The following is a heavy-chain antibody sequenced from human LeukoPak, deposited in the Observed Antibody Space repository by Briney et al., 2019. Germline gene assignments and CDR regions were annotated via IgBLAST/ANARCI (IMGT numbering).Heavy chain of an antibody. Sequence: GGSLRLSCEASGFAFHDSYMTWIRQAPGKGLEWVSFISNSGDSIYYADSVKGRFITSRDNAKSSLYLQMNSLRAEDTALYYCGRGHWGLDYWGQGALVTVSS. D-gene: IGHD7-27*01. V-gene: IGHV3-11*04. CDR3: GRGHWGLDY. J-gene: IGHJ4*02. CDR1: GFAFHDSY. CDR2: ISNSGDSI.